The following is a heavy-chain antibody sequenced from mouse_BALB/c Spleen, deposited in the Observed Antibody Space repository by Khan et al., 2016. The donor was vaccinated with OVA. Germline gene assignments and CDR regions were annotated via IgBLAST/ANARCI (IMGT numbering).Heavy chain of an antibody. CDR3: ARYYGSSYWYFDV. Sequence: EVQLQQSGAELVKPGASVKLSCTASGFNIKDTYMHWVKQRPEQGLEWIGRIDPANGNTQYDPKFQGKATITADTSTNTAYLQLSSMTSADTAVYYCARYYGSSYWYFDVWGAGTTVTGSS. V-gene: IGHV14-3*02. CDR2: IDPANGNT. CDR1: GFNIKDTY. J-gene: IGHJ1*01. D-gene: IGHD1-1*01.